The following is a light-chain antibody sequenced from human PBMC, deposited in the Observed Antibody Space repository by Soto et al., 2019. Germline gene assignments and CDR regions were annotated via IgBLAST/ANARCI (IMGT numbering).Light chain of an antibody. V-gene: IGKV1-39*01. Sequence: DIPMTQSRSSLSASVGDKVTITYRASQSISSSLNWYQQKSGKAPNLLIYGVSRLQGGVPSRFSGSGSGTDFTLSISSLQPEDFATYYCQQNYNTPITFGQGTRLEIK. CDR3: QQNYNTPIT. CDR2: GVS. J-gene: IGKJ5*01. CDR1: QSISSS.